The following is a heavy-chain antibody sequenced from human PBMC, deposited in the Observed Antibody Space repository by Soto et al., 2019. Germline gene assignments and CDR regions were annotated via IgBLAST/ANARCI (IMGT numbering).Heavy chain of an antibody. V-gene: IGHV1-3*01. J-gene: IGHJ4*02. Sequence: QVQLVQSGAEVKKPGASVKVSCKASGYTFTSYAMHWVRQAPGQRLEWMGWINAGNGNTKYSQKLQGRVTITRDTSASTAYMELSSLRSEDTAVYYCARTSGYYVYDYWGQGTLVTVSS. CDR1: GYTFTSYA. D-gene: IGHD3-22*01. CDR2: INAGNGNT. CDR3: ARTSGYYVYDY.